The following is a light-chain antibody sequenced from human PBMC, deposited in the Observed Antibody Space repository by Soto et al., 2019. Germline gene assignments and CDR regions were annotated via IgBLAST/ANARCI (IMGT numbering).Light chain of an antibody. V-gene: IGKV1-39*01. Sequence: EIQMTQSPSSLSASVGDRVTITCRASQSIGSDLNWYQQKPGKAPELLIYGASTLQSGVPSRFSGSGSGRDFTLTISSLQPEDFATYHCQQSFSTRFTFGPGTKVDIK. CDR2: GAS. CDR1: QSIGSD. CDR3: QQSFSTRFT. J-gene: IGKJ3*01.